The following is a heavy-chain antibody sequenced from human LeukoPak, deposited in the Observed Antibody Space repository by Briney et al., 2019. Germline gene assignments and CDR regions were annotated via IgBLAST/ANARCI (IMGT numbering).Heavy chain of an antibody. CDR3: AKDSGDYAHDY. V-gene: IGHV3-21*04. CDR2: ISSSSTYI. Sequence: RGSLRLSCAASGFTFSDYVMNWVRQAPGKGLECISSISSSSTYIYYADSVKGRCTISRDDAKNSLYLQMNSLRVEDTALYYCAKDSGDYAHDYWGQGTLVTVSS. CDR1: GFTFSDYV. D-gene: IGHD3-16*01. J-gene: IGHJ4*02.